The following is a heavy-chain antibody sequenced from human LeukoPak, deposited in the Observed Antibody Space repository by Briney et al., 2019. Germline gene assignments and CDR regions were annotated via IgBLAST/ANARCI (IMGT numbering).Heavy chain of an antibody. CDR2: IYPSDSYT. Sequence: GESLRISCKGSGYSFTSYWISWVRQMPGKGLEWMGRIYPSDSYTNYSPSFQGHVTISADKSISTAYLQWSSLKASDTAMYYCGGRGSLGYCSGGSCSRSDYWGQGTLVTVSS. CDR3: GGRGSLGYCSGGSCSRSDY. CDR1: GYSFTSYW. J-gene: IGHJ4*02. D-gene: IGHD2-15*01. V-gene: IGHV5-10-1*01.